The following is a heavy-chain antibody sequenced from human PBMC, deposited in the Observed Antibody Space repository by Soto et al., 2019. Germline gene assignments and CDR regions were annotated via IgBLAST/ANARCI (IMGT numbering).Heavy chain of an antibody. D-gene: IGHD3-10*01. CDR2: IIKDGSEK. V-gene: IGHV3-7*03. CDR3: ARDWGGLGY. J-gene: IGHJ4*02. Sequence: GGSLRLSCAASGVTFSNYWMTWVRQAPGKGLEWVANIIKDGSEKSYVDSVKDRFTISRDNAKNSLYLEMNSLRVEDTAVYYCARDWGGLGYWGQGTLVTVSS. CDR1: GVTFSNYW.